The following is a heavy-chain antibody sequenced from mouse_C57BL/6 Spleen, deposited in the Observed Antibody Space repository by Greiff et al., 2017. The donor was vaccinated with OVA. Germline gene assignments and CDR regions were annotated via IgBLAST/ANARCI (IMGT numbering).Heavy chain of an antibody. CDR2: IDPEDGDT. CDR1: GFNITDYY. J-gene: IGHJ3*01. V-gene: IGHV14-2*01. Sequence: VQLKESGAVLAKPGASVKLSCTASGFNITDYYMHWVKQRTEQGLEWIGRIDPEDGDTISAPKFQGKATLTAVPSSNTAYLQISGLTSEDTAVYYCGPGTRFAYWGQGTLVTVSA. CDR3: GPGTRFAY. D-gene: IGHD1-1*01.